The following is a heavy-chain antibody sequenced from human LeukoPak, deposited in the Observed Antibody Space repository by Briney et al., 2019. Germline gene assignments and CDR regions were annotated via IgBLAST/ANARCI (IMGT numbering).Heavy chain of an antibody. CDR3: ARSQSLGY. CDR1: GFTFSSYW. CDR2: IKHDGSDK. J-gene: IGHJ4*02. V-gene: IGHV3-7*04. Sequence: PGGSLRLSCAASGFTFSSYWMSWVRQAPGKGLEWAANIKHDGSDKYYVDSVKGRFTISRDNAENSLYLQMNSLRAEDTAMYYCARSQSLGYWGAGKLGTVSS.